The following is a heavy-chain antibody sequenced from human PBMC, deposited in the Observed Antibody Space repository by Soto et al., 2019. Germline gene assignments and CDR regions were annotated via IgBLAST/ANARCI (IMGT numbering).Heavy chain of an antibody. CDR2: ISAYNGNT. V-gene: IGHV1-18*01. Sequence: QVQLVQSGAGVKKPGASVKVSCKASGYTFTSYGISWVRQAPGQGLEWMGWISAYNGNTNYAQKLQGRGTMTTDTSTSTAYMELRSLRSGDTAVYYCARRITMVRGVIQNWFDPWGQGTLVTVSS. J-gene: IGHJ5*02. CDR1: GYTFTSYG. CDR3: ARRITMVRGVIQNWFDP. D-gene: IGHD3-10*01.